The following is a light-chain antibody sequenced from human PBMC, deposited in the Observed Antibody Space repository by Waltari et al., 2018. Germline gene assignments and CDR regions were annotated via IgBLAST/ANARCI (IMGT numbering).Light chain of an antibody. CDR2: GAS. J-gene: IGKJ3*01. CDR1: QSVSSY. V-gene: IGKV3-20*01. CDR3: QQHGSSSLVT. Sequence: EIVLTQSPGTLSLSPGERATLSCRASQSVSSYLAWYQQKPGQAPRLLIYGASSRATGIPDRFSGSGSGTDFTLTISRLDPGDFAVYYCQQHGSSSLVTFGPGTKVDIE.